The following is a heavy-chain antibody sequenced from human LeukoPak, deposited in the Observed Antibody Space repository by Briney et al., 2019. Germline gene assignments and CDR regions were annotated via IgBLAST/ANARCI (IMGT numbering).Heavy chain of an antibody. D-gene: IGHD6-13*01. CDR1: GGSIRSYY. J-gene: IGHJ3*02. V-gene: IGHV4-59*01. Sequence: PSETLSLTCTVSGGSIRSYYWSWIRQPPGKGLEWIGYIYFSGSTSYNPSLKSRVTISVDRSKNQFSLKLSSVAAADTAVYYCARYQTPIAAAGSRYAFDIWGQGTMVTVSS. CDR3: ARYQTPIAAAGSRYAFDI. CDR2: IYFSGST.